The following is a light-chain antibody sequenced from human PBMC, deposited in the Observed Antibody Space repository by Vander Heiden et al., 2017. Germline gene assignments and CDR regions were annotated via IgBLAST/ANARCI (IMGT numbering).Light chain of an antibody. J-gene: IGKJ3*01. CDR1: QDIRNW. Sequence: DPVSITCRASQDIRNWLAWYQQKPGKAPKLLISAASSLHSGVPSRYSGSGSGTDFTLTISSLQPDDFATYYCQQANSFPFTFGPGTKVDIK. V-gene: IGKV1-12*01. CDR2: AAS. CDR3: QQANSFPFT.